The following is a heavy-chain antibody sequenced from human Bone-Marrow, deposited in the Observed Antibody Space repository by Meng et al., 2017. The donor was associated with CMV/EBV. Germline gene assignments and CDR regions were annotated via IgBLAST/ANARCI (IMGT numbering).Heavy chain of an antibody. D-gene: IGHD6-19*01. V-gene: IGHV3-48*03. CDR1: GFTFSSYW. CDR3: ARPWYSSGWIDY. CDR2: ISSSGSII. Sequence: LSLTCAASGFTFSSYWMHWVRQAPGKGLEWISYISSSGSIIYYADSVKGRFTISRDNAKNSLYLQMNSLRAEDTAVYYCARPWYSSGWIDYWGQGTLVTVSS. J-gene: IGHJ4*02.